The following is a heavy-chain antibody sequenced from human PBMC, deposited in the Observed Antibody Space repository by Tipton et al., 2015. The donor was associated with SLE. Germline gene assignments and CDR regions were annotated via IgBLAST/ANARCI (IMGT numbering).Heavy chain of an antibody. CDR1: GDSIRSGVYY. CDR3: ARGSPPVFGVIMYSWLDP. Sequence: TLSLTCSVSGDSIRSGVYYWTWIRHYPGKGLEWIGYIYVSGSAHYNPSLKSRVSISADTSTNQFSLNLSSVTAADTAIYYCARGSPPVFGVIMYSWLDPRGQGTLVTVSS. J-gene: IGHJ5*02. V-gene: IGHV4-31*03. D-gene: IGHD3-3*01. CDR2: IYVSGSA.